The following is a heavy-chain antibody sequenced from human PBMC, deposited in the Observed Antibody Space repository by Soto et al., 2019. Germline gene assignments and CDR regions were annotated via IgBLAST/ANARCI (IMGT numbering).Heavy chain of an antibody. CDR2: INHSGST. CDR1: GGSFSCYY. J-gene: IGHJ4*02. D-gene: IGHD3-16*02. V-gene: IGHV4-34*01. Sequence: PSETLSLTCAVYGGSFSCYYWSWIRQPPGKGLEWIGEINHSGSTNYNPSLKSRVTISVDTSKNQFSLKLSSVTAADTAVYYCARSGEYDYVWGSYRFGGYHLYWGQGTLVTVSS. CDR3: ARSGEYDYVWGSYRFGGYHLY.